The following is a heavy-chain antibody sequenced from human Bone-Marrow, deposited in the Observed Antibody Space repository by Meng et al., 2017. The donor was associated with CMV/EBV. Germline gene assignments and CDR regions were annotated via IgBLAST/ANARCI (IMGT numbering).Heavy chain of an antibody. J-gene: IGHJ5*02. CDR1: GGSISSYY. CDR2: IYYSGST. Sequence: GSLRLSCTVSGGSISSYYWSWIRQPPGKGLEWIGYIYYSGSTNYNPSLKSRVTIPVDTSKNQFSLKLSSVTAADTAVYYCARARELLQGHNWFDPWGQGTLVTVSS. V-gene: IGHV4-59*01. D-gene: IGHD1-26*01. CDR3: ARARELLQGHNWFDP.